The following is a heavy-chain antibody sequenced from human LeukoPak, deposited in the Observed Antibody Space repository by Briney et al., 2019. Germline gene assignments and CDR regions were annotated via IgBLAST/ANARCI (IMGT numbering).Heavy chain of an antibody. CDR1: GGTFSSYA. D-gene: IGHD3-3*01. V-gene: IGHV1-69*04. CDR3: ARAAVTIFGVVIMGLDY. Sequence: GSSVKVSCKASGGTFSSYAISWVRQAPGQGLEWMGRIIPILGIANYAQKFQGRVTITADKSTSTAYMELSSPRSEDTAVYYCARAAVTIFGVVIMGLDYWGQGTLVTVSS. CDR2: IIPILGIA. J-gene: IGHJ4*02.